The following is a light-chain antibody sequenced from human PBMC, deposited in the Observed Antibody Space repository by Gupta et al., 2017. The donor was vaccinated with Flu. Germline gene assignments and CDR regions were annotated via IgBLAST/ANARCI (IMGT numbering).Light chain of an antibody. CDR3: GTWDSSLSVWV. Sequence: SSNIGNNYVSLYQQFPGTAPKLLIHENNKRPSGIPDRFSGSKSATSAALEIIGLQTGDEADYYCGTWDSSLSVWVFGGGTKVTVL. V-gene: IGLV1-51*02. CDR1: SSNIGNNY. J-gene: IGLJ3*02. CDR2: ENN.